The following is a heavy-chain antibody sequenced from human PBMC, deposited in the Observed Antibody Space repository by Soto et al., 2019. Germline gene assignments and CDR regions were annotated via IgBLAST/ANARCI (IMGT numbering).Heavy chain of an antibody. CDR1: GFTFSSYA. J-gene: IGHJ6*02. Sequence: PVGSLRLSCAASGFTFSSYAMSWVRQAPGKGLEWVSAISGSGGSTYYADSVKGRFTISRDNSKNTLYLQMNSLRAEDTAVYYCAKAGVTTRDYYYYYGMDVWGQGTTVTVSS. CDR3: AKAGVTTRDYYYYYGMDV. D-gene: IGHD4-17*01. CDR2: ISGSGGST. V-gene: IGHV3-23*01.